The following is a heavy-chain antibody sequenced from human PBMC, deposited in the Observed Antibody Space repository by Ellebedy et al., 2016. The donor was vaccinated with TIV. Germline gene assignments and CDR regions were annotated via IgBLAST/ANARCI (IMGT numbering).Heavy chain of an antibody. V-gene: IGHV3-33*01. CDR2: IWYDGSNK. Sequence: GGSLRLSCAACGFTFSSYGMHWVRQAPGKGLEWVAVIWYDGSNKYYADSVKGRFTISRDNSKNTLYLQMNSLRAEDTAVYYCARGDFYGYYYGMDVWGQGTTVTVSS. D-gene: IGHD4-17*01. J-gene: IGHJ6*02. CDR3: ARGDFYGYYYGMDV. CDR1: GFTFSSYG.